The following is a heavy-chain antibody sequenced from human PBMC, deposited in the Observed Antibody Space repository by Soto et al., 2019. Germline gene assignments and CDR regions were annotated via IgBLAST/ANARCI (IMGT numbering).Heavy chain of an antibody. CDR2: ISGSGGST. J-gene: IGHJ6*02. CDR3: AKRGLPSGWYSIDYYYGMDV. CDR1: GFTFSSYA. V-gene: IGHV3-23*01. D-gene: IGHD6-19*01. Sequence: GGSLRLSCAASGFTFSSYAMSWVRQAPGKGLEWVSAISGSGGSTYYADSVKGRFTISRDNSKNTLYLQMNSLRAEDTAVYYCAKRGLPSGWYSIDYYYGMDVWGQGTTVTVSS.